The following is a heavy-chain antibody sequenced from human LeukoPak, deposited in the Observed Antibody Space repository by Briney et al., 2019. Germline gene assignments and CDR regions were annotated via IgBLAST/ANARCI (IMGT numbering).Heavy chain of an antibody. Sequence: GGSLRLSCVASGFTFSSYGMSWVRQAPGKGLEWVAVISHHGANKFYGESVKGRFTISRDNSNNMVFLQMNGLRAEDTAVYYCAREGYGSYYFDSWGQGTLVTVSS. CDR3: AREGYGSYYFDS. V-gene: IGHV3-30*03. D-gene: IGHD6-13*01. J-gene: IGHJ4*02. CDR1: GFTFSSYG. CDR2: ISHHGANK.